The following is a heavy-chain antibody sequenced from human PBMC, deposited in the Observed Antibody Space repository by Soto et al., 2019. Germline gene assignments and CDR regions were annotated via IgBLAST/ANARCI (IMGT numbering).Heavy chain of an antibody. CDR3: ASWVFGVTPSFDY. D-gene: IGHD3-10*01. CDR1: GFTFSSHA. Sequence: GGALRLSCAASGFTFSSHAMSWVRQAPGKGLEWVSAISGSGGSTYYADSVKGRFTISRDNSKNTLYLQMNSLRAEDTAVYYCASWVFGVTPSFDYWGQGTLVTVSS. J-gene: IGHJ4*02. CDR2: ISGSGGST. V-gene: IGHV3-23*01.